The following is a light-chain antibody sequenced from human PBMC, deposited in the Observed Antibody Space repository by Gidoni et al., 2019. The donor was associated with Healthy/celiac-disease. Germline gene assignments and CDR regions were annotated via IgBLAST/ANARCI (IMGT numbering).Light chain of an antibody. CDR3: CSYAGSSTPYV. CDR2: EVS. J-gene: IGLJ1*01. Sequence: QSALTQPASVSGSPGQSITISCTGTSSDVGSYNLVSWYQQHPGKAPKLMIYEVSKRPSGVSNRFSGSNSGNTASLTISGLQAEDEADYYCCSYAGSSTPYVFGTGTKVTV. V-gene: IGLV2-23*02. CDR1: SSDVGSYNL.